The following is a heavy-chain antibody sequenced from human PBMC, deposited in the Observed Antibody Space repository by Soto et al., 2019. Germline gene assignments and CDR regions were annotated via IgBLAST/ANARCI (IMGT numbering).Heavy chain of an antibody. D-gene: IGHD3-10*01. V-gene: IGHV3-74*01. CDR1: GFTFSNDW. CDR2: ITGDGSST. J-gene: IGHJ4*02. Sequence: EVHLEESGGGLVQPGGSVRLSCAASGFTFSNDWMYWVRQAPGKGLVWVSRITGDGSSTAYADSVKGRFTISRDNAKNTLYLQMNGLTVEDTAVYYCARGYSGSARAYWGQGTLVTVSS. CDR3: ARGYSGSARAY.